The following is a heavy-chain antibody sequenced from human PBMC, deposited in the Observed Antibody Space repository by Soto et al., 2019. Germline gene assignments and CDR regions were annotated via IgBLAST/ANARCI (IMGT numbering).Heavy chain of an antibody. CDR2: IYYSGST. Sequence: QLQLQESGPGLVKPSATRSLTCTVSSGSISSSSYYWGWIRQPPGKGLEWIGSIYYSGSTYYNPSLKSRVTISVDTSKNQFSLKLSSVTAADTAVYYCARRPNSLYGDYNDYWGQGTLVTVSS. J-gene: IGHJ4*02. CDR3: ARRPNSLYGDYNDY. CDR1: SGSISSSSYY. D-gene: IGHD4-17*01. V-gene: IGHV4-39*01.